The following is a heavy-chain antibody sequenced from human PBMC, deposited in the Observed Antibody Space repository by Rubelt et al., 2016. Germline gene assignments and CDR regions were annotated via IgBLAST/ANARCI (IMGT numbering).Heavy chain of an antibody. Sequence: EEQLLEPGGGLVQPGGSLRLSCAASGFTFSDYWMAWVRQAPGKGLEWVANINQGGSSKNLLDSVKGRLTISRDNAKKLLFLQMNRLGVEETAVYYCARDVIGKLEYWGQGTLVTVSS. CDR1: GFTFSDYW. D-gene: IGHD3-10*01. CDR3: ARDVIGKLEY. V-gene: IGHV3-7*03. CDR2: INQGGSSK. J-gene: IGHJ4*02.